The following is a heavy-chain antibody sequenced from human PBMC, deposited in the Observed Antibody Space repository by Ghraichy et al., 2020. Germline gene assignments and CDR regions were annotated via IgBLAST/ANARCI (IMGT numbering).Heavy chain of an antibody. V-gene: IGHV4-34*01. Sequence: SETLSLTCAVYGGSFSGYYWSWIRQPPGKGLEWIGEINHSGSTNYNPSLKSRVTISVDTSKNQFSLKLSSVTAADTAVYYCARDPHLTYYDFWSGFHGMDVWGQGTTVTVSS. CDR3: ARDPHLTYYDFWSGFHGMDV. CDR1: GGSFSGYY. CDR2: INHSGST. J-gene: IGHJ6*02. D-gene: IGHD3-3*01.